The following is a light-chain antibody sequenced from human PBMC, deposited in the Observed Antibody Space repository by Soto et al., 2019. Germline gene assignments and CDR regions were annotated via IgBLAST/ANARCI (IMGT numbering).Light chain of an antibody. CDR3: SSYTTSNTRQIV. Sequence: QSALTQPASVSGSPGQSITISCTGTSSDVGGYNYVSWYQHHPGKAPKLMIFDVSNRPSGVSNRFSGSKSGNTASLTMSGLQPEDEGDYYCSSYTTSNTRQIVFGTGTKLTV. CDR1: SSDVGGYNY. CDR2: DVS. J-gene: IGLJ1*01. V-gene: IGLV2-14*03.